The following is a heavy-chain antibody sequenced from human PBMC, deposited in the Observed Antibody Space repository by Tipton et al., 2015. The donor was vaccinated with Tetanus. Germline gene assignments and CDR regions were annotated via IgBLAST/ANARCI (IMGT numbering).Heavy chain of an antibody. CDR1: GGSVRSGDYS. J-gene: IGHJ4*02. V-gene: IGHV4-61*08. CDR2: VSYSGRT. D-gene: IGHD3-3*01. CDR3: ARANNDFPKKGPFDS. Sequence: TLSLTCTVSGGSVRSGDYSWNWIRQPPGKGLEWLAYVSYSGRTNSNYSLKSRITISQDTSKNQFSLRLTSVTAADTAVYYWARANNDFPKKGPFDSWGQGALVIVSS.